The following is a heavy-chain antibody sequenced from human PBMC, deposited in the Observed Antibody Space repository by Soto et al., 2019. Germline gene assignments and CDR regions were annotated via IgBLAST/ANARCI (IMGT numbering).Heavy chain of an antibody. D-gene: IGHD6-19*01. J-gene: IGHJ6*02. Sequence: QVQLVQSGAEVKKPGSSVKVSCKASGGTFSSYAISWVRQAPGQGLEWMGGIIPIFGTANYAQKFQGRVTITADESTSTDYMELSSLRSEDTAVYYCARDSSGWYGDYYYGMDVWGQGTTVTVSS. CDR3: ARDSSGWYGDYYYGMDV. CDR2: IIPIFGTA. CDR1: GGTFSSYA. V-gene: IGHV1-69*12.